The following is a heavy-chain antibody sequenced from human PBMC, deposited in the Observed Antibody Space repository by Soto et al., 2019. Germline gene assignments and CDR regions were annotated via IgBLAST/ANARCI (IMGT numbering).Heavy chain of an antibody. CDR2: IYYTGIT. CDR1: GDSISSSSDY. CDR3: ARHAGGSWDDAFDI. D-gene: IGHD6-13*01. Sequence: PSETLSLTCPVSGDSISSSSDYWGWVRQPPGKGLEWIGSIYYTGITYSNPSLRSPVTISVDTSKNQFSLRLSSVTAADTAVYYCARHAGGSWDDAFDIWGQGTMVTVSS. J-gene: IGHJ3*02. V-gene: IGHV4-39*01.